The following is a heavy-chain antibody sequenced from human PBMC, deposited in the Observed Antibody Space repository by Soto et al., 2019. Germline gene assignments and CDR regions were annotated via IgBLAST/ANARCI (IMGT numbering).Heavy chain of an antibody. Sequence: SVKVSCKASGGTFSSYAISWVRQAPGQGLEWMGGIIPIFGTANYAQKFQGRVTITADESMSTAYMELNSLRAEDTAVYYCAKGLYGEHSFYFYAPDVWGQGTPVTVSS. CDR1: GGTFSSYA. CDR3: AKGLYGEHSFYFYAPDV. D-gene: IGHD4-17*01. CDR2: IIPIFGTA. V-gene: IGHV1-69*13. J-gene: IGHJ6*02.